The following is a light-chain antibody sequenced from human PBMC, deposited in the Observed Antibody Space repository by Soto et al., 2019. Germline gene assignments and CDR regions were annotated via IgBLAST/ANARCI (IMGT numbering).Light chain of an antibody. CDR2: GTS. V-gene: IGKV3-11*01. CDR3: QQRSNWPDA. J-gene: IGKJ5*01. CDR1: QSVSAS. Sequence: EIVLTQSPATLSVSPGERVTLSCRASQSVSASLAWYQPKPGQSPRLLIYGTSHRATGIPTRFSGSGSGTDFTLTLSRLPPEDFPVYYCQQRSNWPDAFGQAARLHI.